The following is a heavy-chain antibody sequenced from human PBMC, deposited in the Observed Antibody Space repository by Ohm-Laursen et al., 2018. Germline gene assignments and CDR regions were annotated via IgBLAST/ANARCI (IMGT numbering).Heavy chain of an antibody. CDR3: VKGRGGFWGGNFDL. V-gene: IGHV3-23*01. CDR1: ELTFGNDA. Sequence: SLRLSCAASELTFGNDAMSWVRQAPEKGLEWISTISGSSGNTYDADTVRGRFTISRGKGRKTLYLQMKSLRVEDTAIYYCVKGRGGFWGGNFDLWGQGTLVTVSS. CDR2: ISGSSGNT. D-gene: IGHD3-16*01. J-gene: IGHJ4*02.